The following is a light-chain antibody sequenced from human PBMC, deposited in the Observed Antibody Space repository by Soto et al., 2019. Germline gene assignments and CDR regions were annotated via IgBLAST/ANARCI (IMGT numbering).Light chain of an antibody. CDR2: DVN. CDR3: SSYAGSYTFVV. J-gene: IGLJ2*01. V-gene: IGLV2-11*01. CDR1: SSDVGGYNY. Sequence: QSALTQPRSVSGSPGQSVTISCTGTSSDVGGYNYVSWYQQHPGKAPRLMIYDVNKRPSGVPDRFSGSKSGNTASLTISGLQAEDEADYYCSSYAGSYTFVVFGGGTKLTVL.